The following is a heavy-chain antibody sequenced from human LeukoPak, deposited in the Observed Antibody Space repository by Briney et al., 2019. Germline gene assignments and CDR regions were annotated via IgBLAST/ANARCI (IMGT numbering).Heavy chain of an antibody. CDR1: GYTFTGYY. CDR2: INPNSGGT. CDR3: ARGPQQSSSWTGFDY. V-gene: IGHV1-2*02. J-gene: IGHJ4*02. Sequence: ASVKVSCKASGYTFTGYYMHWVRQAPGQGLEWMGWINPNSGGTNYAQKFQGRVTMTRDTSISTAYMELSRLRSDDTAVYYCARGPQQSSSWTGFDYWGQGTLVTVSS. D-gene: IGHD6-13*01.